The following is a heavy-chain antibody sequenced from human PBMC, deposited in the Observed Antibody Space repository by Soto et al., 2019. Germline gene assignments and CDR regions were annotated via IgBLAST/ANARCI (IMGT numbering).Heavy chain of an antibody. CDR2: MNPNSGNT. CDR3: ASTRIAAAVTDAFDI. CDR1: GYTFTSYD. V-gene: IGHV1-8*01. D-gene: IGHD6-13*01. J-gene: IGHJ3*02. Sequence: ASVKVSCKASGYTFTSYDINWVRQATGQGLEWMGWMNPNSGNTGYAQKFQGRVTMTRNTSISTAYMELSSLRSEDTAVYYCASTRIAAAVTDAFDIWGQGTMVTVSS.